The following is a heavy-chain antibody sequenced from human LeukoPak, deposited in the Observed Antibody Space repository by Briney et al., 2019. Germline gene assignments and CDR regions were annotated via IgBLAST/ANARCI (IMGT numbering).Heavy chain of an antibody. CDR1: GYTFTGYY. CDR3: ARDRVGSGWPRPWYFEF. CDR2: MNLNTGAI. J-gene: IGHJ4*02. V-gene: IGHV1-2*02. Sequence: ASVKVSCKPSGYTFTGYYLHWVRQAPGQALEWMGWMNLNTGAIAYAQNFQGRVAMSRDTSIDTAYMDLSSLASDDTAVYYCARDRVGSGWPRPWYFEFWGQGTLVTVSS. D-gene: IGHD6-19*01.